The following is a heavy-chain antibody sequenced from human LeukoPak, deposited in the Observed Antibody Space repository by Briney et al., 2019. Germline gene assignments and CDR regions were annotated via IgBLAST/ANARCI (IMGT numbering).Heavy chain of an antibody. J-gene: IGHJ4*02. D-gene: IGHD3-10*01. CDR1: GFTFSDYY. V-gene: IGHV4-39*01. CDR3: ARQYGSGSAYTPVVDL. CDR2: IYYSGST. Sequence: LRLSCAASGFTFSDYYMSWIRQPPGKGLEWIGSIYYSGSTYYNPSLKSRVTISVDTSKNQFSLKLSSLTAAETAVYYCARQYGSGSAYTPVVDLWGQGTLVTVSS.